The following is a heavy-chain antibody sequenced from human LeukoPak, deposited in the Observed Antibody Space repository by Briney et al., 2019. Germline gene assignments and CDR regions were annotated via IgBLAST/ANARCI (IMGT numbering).Heavy chain of an antibody. CDR1: GFTFSSYS. CDR2: ISSSSSYI. V-gene: IGHV3-21*01. CDR3: ARPYCSSTSCWGNYYYGMDV. J-gene: IGHJ6*02. D-gene: IGHD2-2*01. Sequence: PGGSLRLSCAASGFTFSSYSMNWVRQAPGKGLEWVSSISSSSSYIYYADSVKGRFTISRDNAKNSLYLQMNSLRAEDTAVYYCARPYCSSTSCWGNYYYGMDVWGQGTMVTVSS.